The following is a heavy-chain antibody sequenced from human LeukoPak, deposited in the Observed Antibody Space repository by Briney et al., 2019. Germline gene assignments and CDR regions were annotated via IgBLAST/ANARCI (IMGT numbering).Heavy chain of an antibody. CDR1: GFTFANYA. Sequence: GGSLRLSCAASGFTFANYALNWVRQAPGKGLEWVSTIGATGGDTYYADSVKGRFIISKDTSENTLFLRMDSLRAEDTAVYYCAPTLTDIYYRGIFDCWAQGTLVTVSS. D-gene: IGHD1-26*01. J-gene: IGHJ4*02. V-gene: IGHV3-23*01. CDR2: IGATGGDT. CDR3: APTLTDIYYRGIFDC.